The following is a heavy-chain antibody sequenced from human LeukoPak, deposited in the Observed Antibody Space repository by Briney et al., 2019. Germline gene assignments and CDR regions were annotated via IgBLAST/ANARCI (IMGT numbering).Heavy chain of an antibody. J-gene: IGHJ4*02. Sequence: ASVKVSCKASGYTFTSYGISWERQAPGQGLEWMGWISAYNGNTNYAQKLQGRVTMTTDTSTSTAYMELRSLRSDDTAVYYCAREPGRGYSYGYIDYWGQGTLVTVSS. D-gene: IGHD5-18*01. CDR2: ISAYNGNT. V-gene: IGHV1-18*01. CDR1: GYTFTSYG. CDR3: AREPGRGYSYGYIDY.